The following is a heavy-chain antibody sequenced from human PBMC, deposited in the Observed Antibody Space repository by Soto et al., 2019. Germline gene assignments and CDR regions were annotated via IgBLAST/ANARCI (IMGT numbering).Heavy chain of an antibody. Sequence: SVKVSCKASGGTFSSYAISWVRQAPGQGLEWMGGIIPIFGTANYAQKFQGRVTITADESTSTAYMELSSLRSEDTAVYYCAGRTDYDFWSGYPESFRFDPWGQGTLVTVSS. J-gene: IGHJ5*02. D-gene: IGHD3-3*01. CDR2: IIPIFGTA. CDR3: AGRTDYDFWSGYPESFRFDP. CDR1: GGTFSSYA. V-gene: IGHV1-69*13.